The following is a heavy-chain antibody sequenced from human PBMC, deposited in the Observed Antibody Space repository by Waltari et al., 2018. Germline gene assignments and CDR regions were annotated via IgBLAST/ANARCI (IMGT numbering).Heavy chain of an antibody. CDR2: IYSGGST. V-gene: IGHV3-53*01. CDR3: ARTADTAMVSDY. J-gene: IGHJ4*02. CDR1: GFTVSSNY. Sequence: EVQLVESGGGLIQPGGSLRLSCAASGFTVSSNYMSWVRQAPGKGREWVSVIYSGGSTYYADSVKGRFTISRDNSKNTLYLQMNSLRAEDTAVYYCARTADTAMVSDYWGQGTLVTVSS. D-gene: IGHD5-18*01.